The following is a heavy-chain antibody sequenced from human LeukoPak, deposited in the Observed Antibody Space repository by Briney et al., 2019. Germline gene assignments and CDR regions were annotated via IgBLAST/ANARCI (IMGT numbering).Heavy chain of an antibody. CDR1: GGSVSSATNY. D-gene: IGHD3-16*01. J-gene: IGHJ3*02. Sequence: SETLSLTCSVSGGSVSSATNYWSWIRQPPGKGLEWIGYIYYRGSTNYNSSLKSRVTISVATSKNQFSLKLSSVTAADTAVYYCARDQGGGGAFDIWGQGTMVTVSS. CDR2: IYYRGST. V-gene: IGHV4-61*01. CDR3: ARDQGGGGAFDI.